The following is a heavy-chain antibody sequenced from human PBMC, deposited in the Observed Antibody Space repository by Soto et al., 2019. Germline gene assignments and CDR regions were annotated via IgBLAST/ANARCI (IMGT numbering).Heavy chain of an antibody. Sequence: SVKVSCKASGGTFSSYAISWVRQAPGQGLEWMGGIIPIFGTANYAQKFQGRVTITADESTSTAYMELSSLRSEDTAVYYCARSYSSDWTVNDYWGQGTLVTVSS. V-gene: IGHV1-69*13. CDR3: ARSYSSDWTVNDY. CDR1: GGTFSSYA. CDR2: IIPIFGTA. J-gene: IGHJ4*02. D-gene: IGHD6-19*01.